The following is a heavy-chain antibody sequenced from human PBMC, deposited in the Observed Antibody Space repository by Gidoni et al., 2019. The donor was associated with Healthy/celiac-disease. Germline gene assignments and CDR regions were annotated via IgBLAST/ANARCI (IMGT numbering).Heavy chain of an antibody. V-gene: IGHV4-34*01. J-gene: IGHJ5*02. Sequence: QVQLQQWGAGLLKPSETLSLTCAVYGGSFSGYYWSWIRQPPGKGLEWIGEINHSGSTNYNPSLKSRVTISVDTSKNQFSLKLSSVTAADTAVYYCARTVTRVNYYGSGRYLFDPWGQGTLVTVSS. CDR2: INHSGST. D-gene: IGHD3-10*01. CDR3: ARTVTRVNYYGSGRYLFDP. CDR1: GGSFSGYY.